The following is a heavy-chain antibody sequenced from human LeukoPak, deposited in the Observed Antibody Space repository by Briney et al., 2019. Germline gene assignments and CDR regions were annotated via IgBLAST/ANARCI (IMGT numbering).Heavy chain of an antibody. V-gene: IGHV1-46*01. CDR3: AREIGPIQLHLWGSAFDY. D-gene: IGHD5-18*01. Sequence: ASVKVSCKASGYTFSNYYIHWVRQAPGQGLEWMGIINPRGGSTSYAQKFQGRVSMTRDTSTSTIYMELSSLRSEDTAVYYCAREIGPIQLHLWGSAFDYWGQGTLVTVSS. CDR2: INPRGGST. CDR1: GYTFSNYY. J-gene: IGHJ4*02.